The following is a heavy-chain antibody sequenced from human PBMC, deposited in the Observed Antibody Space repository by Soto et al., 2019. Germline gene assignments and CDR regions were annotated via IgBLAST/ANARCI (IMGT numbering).Heavy chain of an antibody. J-gene: IGHJ4*02. CDR1: GFTFSSYW. D-gene: IGHD2-21*02. V-gene: IGHV3-7*05. CDR2: IKQDGSEK. Sequence: GGSLRLSCAASGFTFSSYWMSWVRQAPGKGLEWVANIKQDGSEKYYVDSVKGRFTISRDNAKNSLYLQMNSLRAEDTAVYYCARDHCGPSGHRGDCYTNYFDYWGQGTLVTVSS. CDR3: ARDHCGPSGHRGDCYTNYFDY.